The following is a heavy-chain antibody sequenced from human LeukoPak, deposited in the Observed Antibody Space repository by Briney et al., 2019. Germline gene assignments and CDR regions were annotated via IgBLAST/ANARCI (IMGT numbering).Heavy chain of an antibody. D-gene: IGHD6-13*01. J-gene: IGHJ6*03. CDR3: ARGLAAAEFYYYMDV. V-gene: IGHV4-34*01. Sequence: SETLSLTCTVSGGSISSYYWSWIRQPPGKGLEWIGEINHSRSTNYNPSLKSRVTISVDTSKNQFSLKLSSVTAADTAVYYCARGLAAAEFYYYMDVWGKGTTVTVSS. CDR1: GGSISSYY. CDR2: INHSRST.